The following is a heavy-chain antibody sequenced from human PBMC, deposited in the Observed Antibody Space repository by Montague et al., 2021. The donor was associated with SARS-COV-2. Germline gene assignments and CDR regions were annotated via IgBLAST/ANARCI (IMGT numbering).Heavy chain of an antibody. Sequence: SETLSLTCTVSGGSISSRSYYWGWIRQPPGKGLEWIGSIYYSGSTYYNPSLKSRVTIPVDTSKNQFSLKLSSVTAADTAVYYCARLRGDYGGTYDTFDIWGQGTMVTVSS. J-gene: IGHJ3*02. V-gene: IGHV4-39*01. CDR2: IYYSGST. CDR1: GGSISSRSYY. D-gene: IGHD4-23*01. CDR3: ARLRGDYGGTYDTFDI.